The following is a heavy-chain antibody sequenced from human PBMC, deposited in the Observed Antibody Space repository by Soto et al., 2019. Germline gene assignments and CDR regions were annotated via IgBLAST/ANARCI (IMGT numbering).Heavy chain of an antibody. Sequence: PSETLSLTCTVSGGSISSGGYYWSWIRQHPGKGLEWIGYIYYSGSTYYNPSLKSRVTISVDTSKNQFSLKLSSVTAADTAVYYCARGGGTMVRGVHPIDYWGQGTLVTVSS. CDR2: IYYSGST. D-gene: IGHD3-10*01. CDR3: ARGGGTMVRGVHPIDY. CDR1: GGSISSGGYY. J-gene: IGHJ4*02. V-gene: IGHV4-31*03.